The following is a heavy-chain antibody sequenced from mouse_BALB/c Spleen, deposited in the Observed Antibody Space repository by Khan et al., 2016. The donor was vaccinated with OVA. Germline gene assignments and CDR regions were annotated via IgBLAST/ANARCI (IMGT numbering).Heavy chain of an antibody. CDR3: AMGRTY. CDR1: GYSINSDYA. CDR2: ISYSGRT. D-gene: IGHD4-1*01. Sequence: EVQLVETGPGLVKPSQSLPLTWTVTGYSINSDYAWNWIRQFPGNKLEWMGYISYSGRTSYNPSLKSRISVTRDTSKNQFFLQLNYVTTEDTATYYCAMGRTYWGQGTLVTVSA. V-gene: IGHV3-2*02. J-gene: IGHJ3*01.